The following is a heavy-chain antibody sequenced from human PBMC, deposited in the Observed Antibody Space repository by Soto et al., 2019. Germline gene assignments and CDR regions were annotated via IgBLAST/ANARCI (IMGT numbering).Heavy chain of an antibody. CDR3: ARGGRPNDYYFDY. Sequence: SETLSLTCTFSRGTISNYFWTWIRKPPGKGLEWIGYIYYSGSTNYNPSLKSRVTISVDTSKNQFSLKLSSVTAADTAVYYCARGGRPNDYYFDYWGQGTLVTSPQ. V-gene: IGHV4-59*01. CDR2: IYYSGST. CDR1: RGTISNYF. J-gene: IGHJ4*02. D-gene: IGHD1-1*01.